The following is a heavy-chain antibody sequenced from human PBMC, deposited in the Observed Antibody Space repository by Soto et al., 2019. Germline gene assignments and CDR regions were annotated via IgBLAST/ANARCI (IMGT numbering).Heavy chain of an antibody. CDR3: AMVDNYVTPTPQDV. D-gene: IGHD3-16*01. J-gene: IGHJ6*02. V-gene: IGHV1-18*01. Sequence: QVQLVQSGDEVRKPGSSVKVSCKASGYIFVNYGIAWVRQAPGQGLEWMGWISPYSGNTHYASKVQGRLTMITDATTSTAYVNLGSLTSEDTAVYYWAMVDNYVTPTPQDVWGQGTTVSVSS. CDR2: ISPYSGNT. CDR1: GYIFVNYG.